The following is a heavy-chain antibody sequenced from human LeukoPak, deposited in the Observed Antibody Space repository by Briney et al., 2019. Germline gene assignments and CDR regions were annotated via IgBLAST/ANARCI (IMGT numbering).Heavy chain of an antibody. V-gene: IGHV4-59*08. CDR3: ARHIGSAWFWAFDI. CDR1: GGSISSYY. CDR2: THSNGNT. Sequence: SETLSLTCTVSGGSISSYYWSWIRQPPGKGLDWIGHTHSNGNTKYSPSLGSRVTILLDTSRNQFSMTLSSVTAADTAMYYCARHIGSAWFWAFDIWGQGTLVSVSS. J-gene: IGHJ3*02. D-gene: IGHD3-3*01.